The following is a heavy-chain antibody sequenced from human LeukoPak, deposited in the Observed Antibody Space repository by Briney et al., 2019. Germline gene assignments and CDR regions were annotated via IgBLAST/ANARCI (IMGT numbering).Heavy chain of an antibody. CDR3: ASGSSYDSSGRGFDY. Sequence: ASVKVSCKASGYTFSDYYMHWVRQAPGQGLERMGWINPNSGVTNYAQKFQGRVTMTRDTSISTAYMELSRLRFDDTAVYYCASGSSYDSSGRGFDYWGQGTLVTVSS. J-gene: IGHJ4*02. D-gene: IGHD3-22*01. CDR1: GYTFSDYY. CDR2: INPNSGVT. V-gene: IGHV1-2*02.